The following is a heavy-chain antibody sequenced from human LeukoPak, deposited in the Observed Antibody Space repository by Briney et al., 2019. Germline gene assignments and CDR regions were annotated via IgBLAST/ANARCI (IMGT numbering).Heavy chain of an antibody. CDR3: AKYERRGFDP. D-gene: IGHD2-8*01. J-gene: IGHJ5*02. V-gene: IGHV1-8*01. Sequence: ASVKVSCKTSGTRDDINWVRQAAGQGLEWVGWMNPNDDTGYAQKFQGRVIFTRNTSLRTVYMELRSLTFEDTAVYYCAKYERRGFDPWGQGTLVTVSS. CDR2: MNPNDDT. CDR1: GTRDD.